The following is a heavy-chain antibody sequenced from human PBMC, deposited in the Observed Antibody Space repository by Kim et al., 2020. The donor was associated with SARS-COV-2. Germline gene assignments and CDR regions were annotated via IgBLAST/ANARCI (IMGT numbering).Heavy chain of an antibody. V-gene: IGHV3-30*18. CDR2: ISYDGSNK. D-gene: IGHD3-9*01. Sequence: GGSLRLSCAASGFTFSSYGMHWVRQAPGKGLEWVAVISYDGSNKYYADSVKGRFTISRDNSKNTLYLQMNSLRAEDTAVYYCVKDRQGGGYFDWFGDYWG. CDR3: VKDRQGGGYFDWFGDY. CDR1: GFTFSSYG. J-gene: IGHJ4*01.